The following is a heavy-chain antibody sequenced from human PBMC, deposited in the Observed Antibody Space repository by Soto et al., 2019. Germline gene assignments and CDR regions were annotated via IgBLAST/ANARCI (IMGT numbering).Heavy chain of an antibody. J-gene: IGHJ4*02. D-gene: IGHD2-21*02. CDR3: AGATAWG. Sequence: EVQLVESGGALVQPGGSLRLSCEVSGFSLSDHYMDWVRQAPGKGLEWVGRSRNKTKSYTSDYAASVKGRFTISRDDSKNSLYMQMSRLKAEDTAVYYCAGATAWGWGQGTLVTVS. CDR2: SRNKTKSYTS. V-gene: IGHV3-72*01. CDR1: GFSLSDHY.